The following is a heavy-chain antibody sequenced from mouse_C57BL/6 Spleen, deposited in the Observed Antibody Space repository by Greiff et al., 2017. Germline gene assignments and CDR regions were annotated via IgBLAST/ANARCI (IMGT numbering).Heavy chain of an antibody. CDR3: VRSVDYSNFYWYCDV. CDR2: INPSSGYH. J-gene: IGHJ1*03. D-gene: IGHD2-5*01. CDR1: GYTFTSYT. Sequence: QVQLKESGAELARPGASVKMSCKASGYTFTSYTMHWVKQRPGQGLEWLGYINPSSGYHKYNQKFKDKATLTADKSSSTAYMQLSILTSEYSAVYYCVRSVDYSNFYWYCDVWGTETTGTVSS. V-gene: IGHV1-4*01.